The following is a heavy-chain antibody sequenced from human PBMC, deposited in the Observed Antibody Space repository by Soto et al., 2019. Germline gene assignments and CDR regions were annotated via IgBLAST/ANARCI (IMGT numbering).Heavy chain of an antibody. D-gene: IGHD2-15*01. V-gene: IGHV4-34*01. CDR2: INHSGST. J-gene: IGHJ6*02. Sequence: PSETLSLTCAVYGGSFSGYYWNWIRQPPGKGLEWIGQINHSGSTNYNPSLQSRVTISVDTSKNQFSLKLNSVTAADTAVYYCARARRKGYCSGGSCGSDVWGQGTTVTVSS. CDR3: ARARRKGYCSGGSCGSDV. CDR1: GGSFSGYY.